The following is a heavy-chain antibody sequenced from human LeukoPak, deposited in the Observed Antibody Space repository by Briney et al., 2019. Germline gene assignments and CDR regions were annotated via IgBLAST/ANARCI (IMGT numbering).Heavy chain of an antibody. V-gene: IGHV1-18*01. Sequence: GASVKVSCKTSGYTFTIYSISWVRQAPGQGLEWMGSISPYNGNTNYAQKLQGRVTMTTDTSTSTAYMDLRSLRSDDTAPYYCATSITMVRGVIISGDWFDPWGQGTLVTVSS. J-gene: IGHJ5*02. CDR3: ATSITMVRGVIISGDWFDP. D-gene: IGHD3-10*01. CDR1: GYTFTIYS. CDR2: ISPYNGNT.